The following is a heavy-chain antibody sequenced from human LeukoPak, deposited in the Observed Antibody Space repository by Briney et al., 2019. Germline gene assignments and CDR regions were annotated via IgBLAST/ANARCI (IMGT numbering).Heavy chain of an antibody. V-gene: IGHV3-21*01. CDR1: GFTFSSYS. CDR2: ISSSSSYI. D-gene: IGHD3-22*01. J-gene: IGHJ4*02. Sequence: GGSLRLSCAASGFTFSSYSMNWVRQAPGKGLDWVSSISSSSSYIYYADSVKGRFTISRDNAKNSLYLQMNSLRAEDTAVYYCARGYYYDSSGYYFLDYWGQGTLVTVSS. CDR3: ARGYYYDSSGYYFLDY.